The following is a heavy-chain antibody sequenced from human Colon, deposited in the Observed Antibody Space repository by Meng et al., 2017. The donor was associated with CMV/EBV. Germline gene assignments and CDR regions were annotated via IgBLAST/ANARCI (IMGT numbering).Heavy chain of an antibody. J-gene: IGHJ3*02. CDR3: TRDFVGFSTEDYYGFSPFDI. D-gene: IGHD3-22*01. V-gene: IGHV1-18*01. Sequence: ASVTVSCKASGYTFTSYGISWVRQAPGQGLEWMGWISAYNGNTYYAQKLQDRVTMTTDTPTSTAYMELRSLRSDDTAVYYCTRDFVGFSTEDYYGFSPFDIWGQGTMVTVSS. CDR2: ISAYNGNT. CDR1: GYTFTSYG.